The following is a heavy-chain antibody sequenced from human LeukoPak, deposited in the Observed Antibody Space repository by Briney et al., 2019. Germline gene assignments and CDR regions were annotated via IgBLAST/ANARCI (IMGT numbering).Heavy chain of an antibody. V-gene: IGHV3-7*01. Sequence: GGSLRLSCSASGFTFSTYWMSWVRQAPGKGLEWVANMRRDGNEIYYLDSVRGRFTISRENSKNTLYLQMNSLRAEDTAVYYCARVRATFGYDAFDIWGQGTMVTVSS. J-gene: IGHJ3*02. CDR1: GFTFSTYW. D-gene: IGHD3-10*02. CDR2: MRRDGNEI. CDR3: ARVRATFGYDAFDI.